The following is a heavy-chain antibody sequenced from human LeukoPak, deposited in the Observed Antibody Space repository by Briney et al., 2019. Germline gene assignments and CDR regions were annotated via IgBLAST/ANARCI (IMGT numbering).Heavy chain of an antibody. CDR1: GFIFSSYW. CDR2: IKQDGNGR. Sequence: GGSLRLSCAASGFIFSSYWMSWVRQAPGKGLEWVANIKQDGNGRHYVDSVKGRFTISRDNSKNSLYLQMNSLRPEDTAVYYCASDSPRVGATGSNDHWGQGTQVTVSS. J-gene: IGHJ4*02. V-gene: IGHV3-7*03. CDR3: ASDSPRVGATGSNDH. D-gene: IGHD1-26*01.